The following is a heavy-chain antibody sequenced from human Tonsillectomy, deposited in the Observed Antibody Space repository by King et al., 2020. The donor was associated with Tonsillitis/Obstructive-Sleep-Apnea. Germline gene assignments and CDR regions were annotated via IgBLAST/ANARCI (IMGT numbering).Heavy chain of an antibody. D-gene: IGHD2-21*01. CDR3: HAPYYPNDH. V-gene: IGHV3-48*03. CDR2: ISNSGTTI. CDR1: GFTFSTYE. Sequence: VQLVESGGGLVQPGGSLRLSCTASGFTFSTYEMNWVRQAPGKGLEWVSYISNSGTTIYYADSVKGRFTISRENAENSLSLQMNNLRAEDTAVYYCHAPYYPNDHWGQGTLGTVSS. J-gene: IGHJ4*02.